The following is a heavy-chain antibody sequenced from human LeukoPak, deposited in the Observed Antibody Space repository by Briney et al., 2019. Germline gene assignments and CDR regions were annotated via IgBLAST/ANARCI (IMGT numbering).Heavy chain of an antibody. D-gene: IGHD3-3*01. Sequence: SVKVSCKASGGTFSSYAISWVRQAPGQGLEWMGGIIPIFATTNYAQKFQGRVTISADESTSTAYMELSSLRSEDTAIYYCAREPTRSYDFVWWGQGTLVTVSS. J-gene: IGHJ4*02. CDR3: AREPTRSYDFVW. V-gene: IGHV1-69*01. CDR1: GGTFSSYA. CDR2: IIPIFATT.